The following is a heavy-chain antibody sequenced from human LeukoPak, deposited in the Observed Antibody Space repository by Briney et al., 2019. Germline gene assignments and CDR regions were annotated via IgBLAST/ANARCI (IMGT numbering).Heavy chain of an antibody. CDR1: GGSINSYY. V-gene: IGHV4-59*01. CDR3: AREAECSGGSCYSYGWFDP. Sequence: SETLSLTCTVSGGSINSYYWGWIRQPAGKELEWIGDISYSGSASYNPSLRSRVTISLDTSTNQFSLTLGSVTAADTAVYYCAREAECSGGSCYSYGWFDPWGQGTQVIVSS. CDR2: ISYSGSA. J-gene: IGHJ5*02. D-gene: IGHD2-15*01.